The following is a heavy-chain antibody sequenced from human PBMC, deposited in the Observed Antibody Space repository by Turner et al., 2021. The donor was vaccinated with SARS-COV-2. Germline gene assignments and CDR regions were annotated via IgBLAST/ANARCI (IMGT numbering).Heavy chain of an antibody. CDR2: IKQDGRET. CDR1: GFTFNNHW. V-gene: IGHV3-7*01. J-gene: IGHJ4*02. CDR3: ARGSGWVADY. D-gene: IGHD6-19*01. Sequence: EVQLAESGGGLVEPGGSLRLACAASGFTFNNHWMNWVRQAPRKGLEGVAIIKQDGRETLYVDSVKGRFTISRDNAKNSLYLQMNSLRAEDTDIYYCARGSGWVADYWGQGTLVTVSS.